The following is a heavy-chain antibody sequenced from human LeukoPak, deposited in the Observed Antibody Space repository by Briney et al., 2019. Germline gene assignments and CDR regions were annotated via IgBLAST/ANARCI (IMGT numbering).Heavy chain of an antibody. Sequence: PGGSLRLSCAASGVTFSSYGMHWVRQAPGKGLEWVAFIRYDGSNKYYADSVKGRFTISRDNSKNTLYLQMNSLRAEDTAVYYCAKSEISHYPSFDYWGQGTLVTVSS. CDR3: AKSEISHYPSFDY. CDR2: IRYDGSNK. J-gene: IGHJ4*02. V-gene: IGHV3-30*02. D-gene: IGHD1-26*01. CDR1: GVTFSSYG.